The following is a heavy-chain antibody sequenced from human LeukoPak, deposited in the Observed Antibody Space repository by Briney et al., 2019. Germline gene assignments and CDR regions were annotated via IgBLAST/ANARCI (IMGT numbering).Heavy chain of an antibody. CDR3: AKDLFVAAAISNPQDY. J-gene: IGHJ4*02. CDR1: GFTFSSYG. V-gene: IGHV3-30*02. D-gene: IGHD2-2*02. Sequence: PGGSLRLSCAASGFTFSSYGMHWVRQAPGKGLEWVAFIRYDGSNEYYADSVKGRFTISRDNSKNTLYLQMNSLRAEDTAVYYCAKDLFVAAAISNPQDYWGQGTLVTVSS. CDR2: IRYDGSNE.